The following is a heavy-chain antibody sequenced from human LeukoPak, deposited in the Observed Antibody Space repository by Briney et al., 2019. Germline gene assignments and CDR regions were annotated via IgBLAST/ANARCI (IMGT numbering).Heavy chain of an antibody. CDR3: ARQVGQQLFDY. V-gene: IGHV4-39*01. CDR2: IYYSGST. D-gene: IGHD6-13*01. J-gene: IGHJ4*02. Sequence: PSETLSLTCTVSGGSISGSSYYWGWIRQPPGKGLEWIGSIYYSGSTYYNPSLKSRVTISVDTSKNQFSLKLSSVTAADTAVYYCARQVGQQLFDYWGQGTLVTVSS. CDR1: GGSISGSSYY.